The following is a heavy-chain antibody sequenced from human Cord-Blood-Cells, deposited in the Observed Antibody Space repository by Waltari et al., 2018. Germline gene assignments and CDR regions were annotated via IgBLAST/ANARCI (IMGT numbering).Heavy chain of an antibody. D-gene: IGHD3-10*01. Sequence: EVQLVQSGAEVKKPGESLKISCKGSGYSFTSYWIGWVRQMPGKGLAWMGIILPGDSDTRYSPSFQGQVTISADKSISTAYLQWSSLKAADTAMYYCARRGSGSYYRNSFDYWGQGTLVTVSS. V-gene: IGHV5-51*01. CDR1: GYSFTSYW. CDR3: ARRGSGSYYRNSFDY. J-gene: IGHJ4*02. CDR2: ILPGDSDT.